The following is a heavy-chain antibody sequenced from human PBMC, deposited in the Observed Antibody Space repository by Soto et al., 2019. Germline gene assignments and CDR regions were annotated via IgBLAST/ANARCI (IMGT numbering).Heavy chain of an antibody. J-gene: IGHJ6*02. CDR1: DGSFSGYY. V-gene: IGHV4-34*01. CDR3: ARVSGIYYYGMDV. D-gene: IGHD3-10*01. CDR2: INHSGST. Sequence: SETLSLTCAVYDGSFSGYYRSWIRQPPGKGLEWIGEINHSGSTNYNPSLKSRVTISVDTSKNQFSLKLSSVTAADTAVYYCARVSGIYYYGMDVWGQGTTVTVSS.